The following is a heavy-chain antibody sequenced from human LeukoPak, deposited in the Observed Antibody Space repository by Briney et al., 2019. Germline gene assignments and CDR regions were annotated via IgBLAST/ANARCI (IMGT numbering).Heavy chain of an antibody. CDR1: GYTFIGYY. V-gene: IGHV1-2*06. Sequence: ASVKVSCKASGYTFIGYYLHWVRQAPGQGLEWMGRINPNIGDTNYAQSSQGRVTMTRDTSISTAYMELSRLTSDDTAIYYCARDHPDCSGDSCYSWGQGTLVTVSS. CDR3: ARDHPDCSGDSCYS. CDR2: INPNIGDT. J-gene: IGHJ4*02. D-gene: IGHD2-15*01.